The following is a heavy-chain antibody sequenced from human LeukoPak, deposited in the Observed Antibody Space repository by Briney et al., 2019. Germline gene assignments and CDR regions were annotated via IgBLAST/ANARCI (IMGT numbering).Heavy chain of an antibody. V-gene: IGHV3-20*04. CDR1: GFTFDDYG. J-gene: IGHJ6*03. CDR3: ARGRMVRGVIHYYYYMDV. D-gene: IGHD3-10*01. Sequence: GGSLRLSCAASGFTFDDYGMSCVRQAPGKGLEWVSGINCNGGSTGYAYSVKGRFTISRDNAKNSLYLQMNSLRAEDTALYYCARGRMVRGVIHYYYYMDVWGKGTTVTVSS. CDR2: INCNGGST.